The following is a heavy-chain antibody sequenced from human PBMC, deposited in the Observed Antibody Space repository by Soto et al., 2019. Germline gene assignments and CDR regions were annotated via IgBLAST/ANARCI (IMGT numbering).Heavy chain of an antibody. CDR3: ARDSFPYNHNSTVYGEAFDP. CDR1: GFIFSDFY. V-gene: IGHV3-11*01. CDR2: ISVSGSTI. D-gene: IGHD3-22*01. J-gene: IGHJ5*02. Sequence: PGGSLSLSCAASGFIFSDFYMSWIRQAPGKGLEWLSDISVSGSTIYYAASVKARFTVSKENDKTSLNLQMNRLRVEETAVYYCARDSFPYNHNSTVYGEAFDPWGQGTVVTFSS.